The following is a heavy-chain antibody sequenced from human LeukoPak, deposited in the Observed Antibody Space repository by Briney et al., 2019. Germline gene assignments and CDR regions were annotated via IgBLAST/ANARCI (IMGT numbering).Heavy chain of an antibody. CDR2: IWYDGSNK. Sequence: GGSLGLSCEASGFTFSTYGMHWVRQAPGKGLEWVAVIWYDGSNKNYADSVKGRFTVSRDNSKNSLYLQINSLRREDTAVYYCARAWQWFGAFDYWGQGTPLTVSS. D-gene: IGHD3-10*01. V-gene: IGHV3-33*01. CDR1: GFTFSTYG. CDR3: ARAWQWFGAFDY. J-gene: IGHJ4*02.